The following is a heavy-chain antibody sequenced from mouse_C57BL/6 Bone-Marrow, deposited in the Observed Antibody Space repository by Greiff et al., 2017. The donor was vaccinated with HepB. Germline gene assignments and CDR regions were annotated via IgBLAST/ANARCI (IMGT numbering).Heavy chain of an antibody. CDR2: IRSKSNNYAT. D-gene: IGHD1-1*01. V-gene: IGHV10-1*01. Sequence: EVKLVESGGGLVQPKGSLKLSCAASGFSFNTYAMNWVRQAPGKGLEWVARIRSKSNNYATYYADSVKDRFTISRDDSESMLYLQMNNLKTEDTAMYYCVRHGGTTVVAPFAYWGQGTLVTVSA. J-gene: IGHJ3*01. CDR1: GFSFNTYA. CDR3: VRHGGTTVVAPFAY.